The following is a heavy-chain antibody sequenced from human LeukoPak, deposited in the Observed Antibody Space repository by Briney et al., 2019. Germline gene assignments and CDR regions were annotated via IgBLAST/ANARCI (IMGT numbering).Heavy chain of an antibody. CDR1: GFTFGDYA. J-gene: IGHJ4*02. CDR2: IRSNTYGGTG. V-gene: IGHV3-49*04. CDR3: SRDQYRYNYGSGSSGLFDY. Sequence: GGSLRLSCTASGFTFGDYAMSWVRQAPGKGLEWVGFIRSNTYGGTGEYAASVKGRFTISRDDSKSIAYLQMNSLETEDTAVYYCSRDQYRYNYGSGSSGLFDYWGQGTLVTVSS. D-gene: IGHD3-10*01.